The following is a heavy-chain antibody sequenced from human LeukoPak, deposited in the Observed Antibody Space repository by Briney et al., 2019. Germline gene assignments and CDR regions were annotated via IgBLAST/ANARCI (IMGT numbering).Heavy chain of an antibody. CDR1: GFTFSNAW. Sequence: QPGGSLRLSCAASGFTFSNAWMSWVRQAPGKGLEWVSTISGGGGSTYYADSVKGRFTISRDNSKNTLYLQVNSLRAEDTAVYYCAKGGKWDVTPFDYWGQGTLVTVSS. J-gene: IGHJ4*02. CDR2: ISGGGGST. V-gene: IGHV3-23*01. CDR3: AKGGKWDVTPFDY. D-gene: IGHD1-26*01.